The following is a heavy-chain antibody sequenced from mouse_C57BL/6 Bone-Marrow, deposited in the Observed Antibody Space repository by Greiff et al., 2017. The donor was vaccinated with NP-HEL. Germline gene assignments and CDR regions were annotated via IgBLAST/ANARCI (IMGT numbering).Heavy chain of an antibody. CDR3: TGGNYGVYPESFDY. CDR2: IRNKANNHAT. D-gene: IGHD2-1*01. Sequence: DVQLQESGGGLVQPGGSMKLSCAASGFTFSDAWMDWVRQSPEKGLEWVAEIRNKANNHATYYAESVKGRFTISRDDSKSSVYLQMNSLRAEDTGIYYCTGGNYGVYPESFDYWGQGTTLTVSS. V-gene: IGHV6-6*01. CDR1: GFTFSDAW. J-gene: IGHJ2*01.